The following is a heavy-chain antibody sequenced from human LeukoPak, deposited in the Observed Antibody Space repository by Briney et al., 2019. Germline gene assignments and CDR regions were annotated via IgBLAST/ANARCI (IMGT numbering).Heavy chain of an antibody. V-gene: IGHV7-4-1*02. CDR1: GYTFTSYA. Sequence: GASVKVSCKASGYTFTSYAMNWVRQAPGQGLEWMGWINTNTGNPTYAQGFTGRFVFSLDTSVSTAYLQISSLKAEDTAVYYCARPPAGIQLWLQGFDYWGQGTLVTVSS. J-gene: IGHJ4*02. D-gene: IGHD5-18*01. CDR3: ARPPAGIQLWLQGFDY. CDR2: INTNTGNP.